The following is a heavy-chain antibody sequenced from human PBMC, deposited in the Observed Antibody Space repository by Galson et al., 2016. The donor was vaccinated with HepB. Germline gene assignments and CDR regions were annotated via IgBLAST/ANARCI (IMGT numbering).Heavy chain of an antibody. CDR1: GFTFSSYA. CDR2: VSGSSGFT. D-gene: IGHD3-10*01. V-gene: IGHV3-23*01. J-gene: IGHJ6*02. Sequence: SLRLSCAASGFTFSSYAMSWVRQAPGKGLEWVSAVSGSSGFTYYADSVKGRFTISRDNSKNTRYQQMNNLRAEDTAVYYCAKDVYGSGVNGMDVWGQGTTVTVSS. CDR3: AKDVYGSGVNGMDV.